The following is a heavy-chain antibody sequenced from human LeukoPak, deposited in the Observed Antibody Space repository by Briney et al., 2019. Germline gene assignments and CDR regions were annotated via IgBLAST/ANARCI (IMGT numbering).Heavy chain of an antibody. CDR3: AKVFATATTFYYFDY. CDR2: ISSSGSTI. CDR1: GFTFSDYY. V-gene: IGHV3-11*04. J-gene: IGHJ4*02. D-gene: IGHD4-17*01. Sequence: SGGSLRLSCAASGFTFSDYYMSWIRQAPGKGLEWVSYISSSGSTIYYADSVKGRFTISRDNSKTTLYLQMDSLGPEDTAVYYCAKVFATATTFYYFDYWGQGTLVTVSS.